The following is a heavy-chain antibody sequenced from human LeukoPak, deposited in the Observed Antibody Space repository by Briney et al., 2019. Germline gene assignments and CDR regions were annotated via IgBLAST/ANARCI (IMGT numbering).Heavy chain of an antibody. CDR1: GGSISSGGYY. Sequence: PSETLSLTCTVSGGSISSGGYYWSWIRQPAGKGLEWIVRIYTSGSTNYNPSLKSRVTISVDTSKNQFSLKLSSVTAADTAVYYCARYSGGILEFPQRSFAFDIWGQGTMVTLSS. D-gene: IGHD3-3*01. CDR2: IYTSGST. J-gene: IGHJ3*02. V-gene: IGHV4-61*02. CDR3: ARYSGGILEFPQRSFAFDI.